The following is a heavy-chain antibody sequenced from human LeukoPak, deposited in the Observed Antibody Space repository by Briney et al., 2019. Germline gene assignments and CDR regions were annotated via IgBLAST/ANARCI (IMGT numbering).Heavy chain of an antibody. CDR2: IYCSGST. CDR3: ARVTAAAGGYYMDV. CDR1: GGSIGSYY. D-gene: IGHD6-13*01. J-gene: IGHJ6*03. V-gene: IGHV4-59*01. Sequence: SETLSLTCTVSGGSIGSYYWSWIRQPPGKGLEWIGYIYCSGSTNYNPSLKSRVTISVDTSKNQFSLKLSSVTAADTAVYYCARVTAAAGGYYMDVWGKGTTVTVSS.